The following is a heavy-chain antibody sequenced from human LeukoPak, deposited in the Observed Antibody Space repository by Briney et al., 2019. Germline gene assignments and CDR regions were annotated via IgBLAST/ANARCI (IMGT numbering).Heavy chain of an antibody. CDR1: GGSTSSSNYY. Sequence: XXTLSLTCTVSGGSTSSSNYYWGWIRQPPGRGLEWIGGIHYSGNTYYNPSLKSRVTISVDTSKNQFSLKLSSVTAADTAVYYCARLGAGPTYYDFWSGYSSFYFDYWGQGTLVTVSS. V-gene: IGHV4-39*01. D-gene: IGHD3-3*01. CDR3: ARLGAGPTYYDFWSGYSSFYFDY. J-gene: IGHJ4*02. CDR2: IHYSGNT.